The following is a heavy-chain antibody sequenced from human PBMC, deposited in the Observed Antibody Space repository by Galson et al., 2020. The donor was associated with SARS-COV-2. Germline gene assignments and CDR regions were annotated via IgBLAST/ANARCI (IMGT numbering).Heavy chain of an antibody. Sequence: SQTLSLTCAISGDSVSSNSAAWDWIRQSPSRGLEWLGRTYYRSKWYYDYAVSVKSRITFNPDTSKNQFSLRLNSVTPEDTALYYCAREITLVRGTPGWFDSWGLGTLVTVSS. CDR1: GDSVSSNSAA. J-gene: IGHJ5*01. CDR2: TYYRSKWYY. D-gene: IGHD3-10*01. V-gene: IGHV6-1*01. CDR3: AREITLVRGTPGWFDS.